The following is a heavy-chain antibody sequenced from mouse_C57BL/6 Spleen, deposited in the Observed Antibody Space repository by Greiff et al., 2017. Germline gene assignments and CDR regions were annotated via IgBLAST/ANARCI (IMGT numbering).Heavy chain of an antibody. D-gene: IGHD2-1*01. J-gene: IGHJ4*01. CDR1: GYTFTDHT. CDR2: IYPRDGST. CDR3: ARWVLLPPYAMDY. Sequence: VQLQQSDAELVKPGASVKISCKVSGYTFTDHTIHWMKQRPEQGLEWIGYIYPRDGSTKYNEKFKGKATLTADKSSSTAYMQLNSLTSEDSAVXFCARWVLLPPYAMDYWGQGTSVTVSS. V-gene: IGHV1-78*01.